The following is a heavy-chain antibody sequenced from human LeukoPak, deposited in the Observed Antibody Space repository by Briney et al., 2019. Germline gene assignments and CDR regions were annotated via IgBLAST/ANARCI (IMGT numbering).Heavy chain of an antibody. V-gene: IGHV3-7*04. CDR3: ARDGGPFDY. CDR1: GFTFSAYW. J-gene: IGHJ4*02. CDR2: IKQDGSEK. Sequence: GGSLRLSCAASGFTFSAYWMSWVRQAPGKGLEWVADIKQDGSEKYYVDSVKGRFTISRDNANNSLYLQMNSLRVEDTAVYYCARDGGPFDYWGQGTLVPVSS.